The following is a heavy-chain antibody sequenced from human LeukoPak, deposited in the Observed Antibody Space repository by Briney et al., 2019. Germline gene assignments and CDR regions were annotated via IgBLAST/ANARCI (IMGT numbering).Heavy chain of an antibody. D-gene: IGHD3-22*01. CDR2: IWYDGSNK. CDR3: ARDGYPSNAFDI. Sequence: GGSLRLSCAASGFTFSSYGMHWVRQAPGKGLEWVAVIWYDGSNKYYADSVKGRFTISRDNSKNTLYLQMNSLRAEDTAVYYCARDGYPSNAFDIWGQGTMVTVSS. V-gene: IGHV3-33*01. CDR1: GFTFSSYG. J-gene: IGHJ3*02.